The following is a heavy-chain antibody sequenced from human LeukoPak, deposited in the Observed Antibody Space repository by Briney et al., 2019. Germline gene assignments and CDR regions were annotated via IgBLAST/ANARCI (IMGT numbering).Heavy chain of an antibody. Sequence: GASVKVSCKISGYTLTELSVHWVRQAPGKGLEWMGGFDPENGETIYAQKFQGRLTMTEDTSTDTAYMGLSSLRSEDTAVYYCATERGDSSGYHDAFDIWGQGTMVTVSS. CDR2: FDPENGET. V-gene: IGHV1-24*01. J-gene: IGHJ3*02. D-gene: IGHD3-22*01. CDR1: GYTLTELS. CDR3: ATERGDSSGYHDAFDI.